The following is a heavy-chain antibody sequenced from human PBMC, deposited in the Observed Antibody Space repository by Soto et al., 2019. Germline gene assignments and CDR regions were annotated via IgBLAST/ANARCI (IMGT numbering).Heavy chain of an antibody. J-gene: IGHJ4*02. D-gene: IGHD3-10*01. V-gene: IGHV1-46*03. CDR2: INPSGGST. CDR1: GYTFTSYY. Sequence: QVQLVQSGAEVKKPGASVKVSCKASGYTFTSYYMHWVRQAPGQGLEWMGIINPSGGSTTYAQKFQGRVTMTRDTSTSTVYMELSSLRSEDTAVYHCIRDVLNSWYYYGTGSEVYFDYWGQGTLVTVSS. CDR3: IRDVLNSWYYYGTGSEVYFDY.